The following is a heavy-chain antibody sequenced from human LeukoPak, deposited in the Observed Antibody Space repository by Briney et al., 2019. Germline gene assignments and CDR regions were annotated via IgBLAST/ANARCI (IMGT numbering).Heavy chain of an antibody. CDR2: TYYRSKWYF. J-gene: IGHJ4*02. D-gene: IGHD4-11*01. CDR1: GDSVSSKNPA. CDR3: ARSMSNGGFRLDY. V-gene: IGHV6-1*01. Sequence: SQTLSLTCAIAGDSVSSKNPAWNWIRQSPSRGLEWLGRTYYRSKWYFDYAVSVEGRITIKPDTSKSQFSLQLNSVTPEDTAVYYCARSMSNGGFRLDYWGQGSLVTVSS.